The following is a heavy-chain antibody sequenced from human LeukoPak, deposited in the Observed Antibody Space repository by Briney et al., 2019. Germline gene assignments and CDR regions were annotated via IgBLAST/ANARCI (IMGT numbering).Heavy chain of an antibody. CDR3: ARHGSIRSPLGP. CDR2: IYASGST. CDR1: VGSISSYY. J-gene: IGHJ5*02. D-gene: IGHD3-10*01. V-gene: IGHV4-4*09. Sequence: KPSETLSLTCTVSVGSISSYYWSWIRQPPGKGLEWIGYIYASGSTSYNPSIKSRVTLSVDTSKNQFSLKLSPVTAADTAEYYCARHGSIRSPLGPWGQGTLVTVSS.